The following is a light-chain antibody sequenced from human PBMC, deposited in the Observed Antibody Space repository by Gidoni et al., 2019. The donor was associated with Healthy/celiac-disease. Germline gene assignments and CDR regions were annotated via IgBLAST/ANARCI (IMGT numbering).Light chain of an antibody. Sequence: DIQMTQSPSTLSASVGDRVTITCRASQSISSWLAWYQQKPGKDPKLLIYKASSLESGVPSRFSGSGSGTEFTLTISGLQPDDFATYYCQQYNSYSTFGPETKVDIK. V-gene: IGKV1-5*03. CDR3: QQYNSYST. J-gene: IGKJ3*01. CDR2: KAS. CDR1: QSISSW.